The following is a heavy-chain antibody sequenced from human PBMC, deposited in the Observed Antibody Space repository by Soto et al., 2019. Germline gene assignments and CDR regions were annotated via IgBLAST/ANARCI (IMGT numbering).Heavy chain of an antibody. CDR2: IKQDGSEK. CDR1: GYSFTSYW. J-gene: IGHJ6*03. V-gene: IGHV3-7*01. D-gene: IGHD5-12*01. CDR3: ASLAYDAGAYYYYYMDV. Sequence: GESLKISCKGSGYSFTSYWMSWVRQAPGKGLEWVANIKQDGSEKYYVDSVKGRFTISRDNAKNSLYLQMNSLRAEDTAVYYCASLAYDAGAYYYYYMDVWGKGTTVTVSS.